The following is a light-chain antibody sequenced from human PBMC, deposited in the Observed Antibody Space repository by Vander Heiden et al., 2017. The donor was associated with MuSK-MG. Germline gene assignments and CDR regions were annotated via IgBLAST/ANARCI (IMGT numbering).Light chain of an antibody. J-gene: IGKJ4*01. CDR3: QQRSNWPLT. CDR1: QSVSSL. Sequence: IVLSPSPATLSLSPGERATLSCRASQSVSSLLAWYQQKPGQTPRLLIYEISKRATGIPARFSGSGSGTDFTLTISSLEPEDFAVYYCQQRSNWPLTFGGGTKVEIK. V-gene: IGKV3-11*01. CDR2: EIS.